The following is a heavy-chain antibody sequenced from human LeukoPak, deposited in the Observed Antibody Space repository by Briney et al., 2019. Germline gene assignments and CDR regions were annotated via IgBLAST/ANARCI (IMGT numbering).Heavy chain of an antibody. D-gene: IGHD3-9*01. CDR1: GYTFTSYG. CDR3: ARYGLLRYFDWLPWFDP. CDR2: ISAYNGNT. Sequence: ASVKVSCKASGYTFTSYGISWVRQAPRQGLEWMGWISAYNGNTNYAQKLRGRVTMTTDTSTSTAYMELRSLRSDDTAVYYCARYGLLRYFDWLPWFDPWGQGTLVTVSS. V-gene: IGHV1-18*01. J-gene: IGHJ5*02.